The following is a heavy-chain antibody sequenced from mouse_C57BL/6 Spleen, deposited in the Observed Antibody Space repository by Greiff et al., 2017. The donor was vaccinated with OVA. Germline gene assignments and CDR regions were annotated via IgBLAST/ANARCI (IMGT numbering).Heavy chain of an antibody. CDR3: ARLGSSSYYFDY. Sequence: EVMLVESGGDLVKPGGSLKLSCAASGFTFSSYGMSWVRQTPDKRLEWVATISSGGSYTYYPDSVKGRFTISRDNAKNTLYLQMSSLKSEDTAMYYCARLGSSSYYFDYWGQGTTLTVSS. J-gene: IGHJ2*01. D-gene: IGHD1-1*01. CDR2: ISSGGSYT. V-gene: IGHV5-6*01. CDR1: GFTFSSYG.